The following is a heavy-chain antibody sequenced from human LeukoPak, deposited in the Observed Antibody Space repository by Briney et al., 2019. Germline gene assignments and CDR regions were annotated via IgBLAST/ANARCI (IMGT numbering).Heavy chain of an antibody. Sequence: SSETLSLTCTVSGGSISSYYWSWIRQPPGKGLEWIGSIYYSGSTYYNPSLKSRVTISVDTSKNQFSLKLSSVTAADTAVYYCARQEGHRYYYYYMDVWGKGTTVTISS. CDR3: ARQEGHRYYYYYMDV. CDR2: IYYSGST. CDR1: GGSISSYY. J-gene: IGHJ6*03. V-gene: IGHV4-39*01.